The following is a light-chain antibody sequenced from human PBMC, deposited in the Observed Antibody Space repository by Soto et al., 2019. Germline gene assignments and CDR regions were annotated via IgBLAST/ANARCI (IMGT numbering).Light chain of an antibody. J-gene: IGLJ1*01. CDR2: DVS. CDR3: CSYAGRSTLYV. V-gene: IGLV2-11*01. Sequence: QSVLTQPRSVSSSPGQSVTISCTGTSSDVGGYNYVSWYQQHPGKAPKLMIYDVSKRPSGVPDRFSGSKSGNTASLTISGLQAEDEADYYCCSYAGRSTLYVLGTGTKVTVL. CDR1: SSDVGGYNY.